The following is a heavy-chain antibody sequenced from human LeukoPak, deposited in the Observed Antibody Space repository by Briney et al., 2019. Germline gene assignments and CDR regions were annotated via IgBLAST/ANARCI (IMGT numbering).Heavy chain of an antibody. D-gene: IGHD6-19*01. V-gene: IGHV4-59*01. CDR3: ERDQSDSRGWFGDAFDI. CDR1: GGSISSYY. CDR2: IYYSGST. Sequence: SETLSLTCTVSGGSISSYYWSWIRQPPVKGLEWIGYIYYSGSTNYNPSLKSRVTISVDTSKNQFSLKLSSVSAADTAVYYCERDQSDSRGWFGDAFDIWGQGTMVTVSS. J-gene: IGHJ3*02.